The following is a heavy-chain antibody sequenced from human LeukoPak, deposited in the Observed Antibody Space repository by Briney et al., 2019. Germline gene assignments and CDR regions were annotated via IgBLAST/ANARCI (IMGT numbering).Heavy chain of an antibody. Sequence: PSETLSLTCTVSGGSISSYYWSWIRQPPGKGLEWIGYIYYSGSTNYNPSLKSRVTISVDTSKNQFSLKLSSVTAADTAVYYCARDSITMVRGAYYDAFDIWGQGTMVTVSS. V-gene: IGHV4-59*12. J-gene: IGHJ3*02. D-gene: IGHD3-10*01. CDR1: GGSISSYY. CDR3: ARDSITMVRGAYYDAFDI. CDR2: IYYSGST.